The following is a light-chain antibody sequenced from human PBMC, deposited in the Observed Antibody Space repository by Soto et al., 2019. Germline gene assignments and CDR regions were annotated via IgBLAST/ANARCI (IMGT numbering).Light chain of an antibody. CDR1: SSNFGAGND. J-gene: IGLJ1*01. V-gene: IGLV1-40*01. CDR3: LSYDSSLRGYV. Sequence: QSVLTQPPSVSGAPGQRVTISCTGSSSNFGAGNDVQWYQQLPGTAPKLLIFGNNNRPSGVPDRFSGSKSGTSASLAISGLQAEDEADYYCLSYDSSLRGYVFGTGTKVTV. CDR2: GNN.